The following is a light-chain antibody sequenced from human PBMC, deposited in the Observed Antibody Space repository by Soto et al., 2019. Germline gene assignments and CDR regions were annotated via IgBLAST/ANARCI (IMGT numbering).Light chain of an antibody. J-gene: IGKJ5*01. V-gene: IGKV3-20*01. CDR1: QSSSSY. Sequence: PGERATLSCRASQSSSSYLTWYQQRPGQAPRLLIYAASRRATGIPDRFSGSGSGTDFTLTISRLEPEDFAVYYCQQYSTSPITFGQGTRLEIK. CDR2: AAS. CDR3: QQYSTSPIT.